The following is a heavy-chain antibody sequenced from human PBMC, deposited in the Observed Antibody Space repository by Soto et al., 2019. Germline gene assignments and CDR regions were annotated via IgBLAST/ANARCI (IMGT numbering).Heavy chain of an antibody. CDR2: INAGNGNT. CDR1: GYTFTSYA. V-gene: IGHV1-3*01. J-gene: IGHJ6*03. CDR3: AGRYCTNGVCYTNYYYYIDV. Sequence: ASVKASCKASGYTFTSYAIHWVRQAPGQRLEWMGWINAGNGNTKYSQKFQGRVTITRDTSASTAYMELSSLRSEDTAVYYCAGRYCTNGVCYTNYYYYIDVWGKGTTVTVSS. D-gene: IGHD2-8*01.